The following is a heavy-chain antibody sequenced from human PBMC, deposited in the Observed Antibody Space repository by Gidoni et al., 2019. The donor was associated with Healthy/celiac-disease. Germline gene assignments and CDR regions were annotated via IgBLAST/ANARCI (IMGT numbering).Heavy chain of an antibody. J-gene: IGHJ1*01. CDR3: ARVRSSIAARPYFQH. D-gene: IGHD6-6*01. Sequence: QAQLVQSGAEVKKPGASVKVSCNASAHTFTGYYMHWVRHAPGQGLEWMCLINPNSGGTNYAQKFQGRVTMTRDTSISTAYMELSRLRSDDTAVYYCARVRSSIAARPYFQHWGQGTLVTVSS. V-gene: IGHV1-2*02. CDR2: INPNSGGT. CDR1: AHTFTGYY.